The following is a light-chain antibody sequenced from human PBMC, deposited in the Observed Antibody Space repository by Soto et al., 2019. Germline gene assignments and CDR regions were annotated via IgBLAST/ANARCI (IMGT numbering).Light chain of an antibody. V-gene: IGKV1-39*01. CDR1: QSISSY. J-gene: IGKJ5*01. Sequence: DIQMTQSPSSLSASVGDRVTITCRASQSISSYLNWYQQKPGKAPKIMIYAASSLQSGVPSRFSGSGSGTDFTLTISSLKTEDFATYYCQQSYSTLITFGQGTRLEIK. CDR3: QQSYSTLIT. CDR2: AAS.